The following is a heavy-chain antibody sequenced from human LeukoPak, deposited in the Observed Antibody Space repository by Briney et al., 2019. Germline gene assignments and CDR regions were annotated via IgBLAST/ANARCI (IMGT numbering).Heavy chain of an antibody. CDR3: ARGRMGFCSSTSCRSSMDV. J-gene: IGHJ6*03. D-gene: IGHD2-2*01. CDR1: GGSISSYY. CDR2: IYTSGST. Sequence: SETLSLTCTVSGGSISSYYWSWIRQPAGKGLEWIGRIYTSGSTNYNPSLKSRVTMSVDTSKKQFSLKLSSVTAADTAVYYCARGRMGFCSSTSCRSSMDVWGKGTTVTVSS. V-gene: IGHV4-4*07.